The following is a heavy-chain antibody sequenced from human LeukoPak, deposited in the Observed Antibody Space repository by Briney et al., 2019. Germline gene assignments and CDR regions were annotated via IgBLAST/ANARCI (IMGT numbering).Heavy chain of an antibody. D-gene: IGHD2-2*01. J-gene: IGHJ4*02. CDR2: MNPHSGDT. V-gene: IGHV1-8*01. CDR3: ARGARLPYSSISDY. CDR1: GYTFTSFD. Sequence: ASVKVSCKASGYTFTSFDINWGRQATGQGLEWMGWMNPHSGDTGYVEKFQGRVTVTRDTSISTAYMELSSLRSEDTAVYYCARGARLPYSSISDYWGQGTLVTVSS.